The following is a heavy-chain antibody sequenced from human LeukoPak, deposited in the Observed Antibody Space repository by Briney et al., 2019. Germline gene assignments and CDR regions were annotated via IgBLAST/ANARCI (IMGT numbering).Heavy chain of an antibody. CDR2: IVVGSGNT. D-gene: IGHD3-3*01. Sequence: ASVKVSCKASGFTFTSFAVQWVRQARGQRLEWIGRIVVGSGNTNYAQKFQERVTITRDMSTSTAYMELSSLRSEDTAVYYCAADPSLRYYDFWSGYWDYYGMDVWGQGTTVTVSS. J-gene: IGHJ6*02. CDR3: AADPSLRYYDFWSGYWDYYGMDV. V-gene: IGHV1-58*01. CDR1: GFTFTSFA.